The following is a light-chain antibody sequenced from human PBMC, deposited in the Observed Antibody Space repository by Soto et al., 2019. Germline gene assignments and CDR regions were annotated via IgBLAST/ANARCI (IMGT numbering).Light chain of an antibody. J-gene: IGKJ1*01. V-gene: IGKV3-11*02. Sequence: EIVLTQSPATLSLSPGERATLSCRASQSFSNNLAWYQQKPGQAPRLLIYDSSTRATGIPPRFSGSGSGRDFTLTISSLEPGDFAVYYCQQRGDWPRTFGQGTKVEIK. CDR1: QSFSNN. CDR3: QQRGDWPRT. CDR2: DSS.